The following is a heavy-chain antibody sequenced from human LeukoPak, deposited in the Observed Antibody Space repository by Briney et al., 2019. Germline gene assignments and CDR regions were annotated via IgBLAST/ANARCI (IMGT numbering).Heavy chain of an antibody. CDR2: INHSGST. CDR1: GGSFSGYY. Sequence: SETLSLTCAVYGGSFSGYYWSWIRQPPGKGLEWIGEINHSGSTNYNPSLKSRVTISVDTSKNQFSLKLSSVTAADTAVYYCARSHRYCSSTSCHHAEYFQHWGQGTLVTVSS. CDR3: ARSHRYCSSTSCHHAEYFQH. V-gene: IGHV4-34*01. D-gene: IGHD2-2*01. J-gene: IGHJ1*01.